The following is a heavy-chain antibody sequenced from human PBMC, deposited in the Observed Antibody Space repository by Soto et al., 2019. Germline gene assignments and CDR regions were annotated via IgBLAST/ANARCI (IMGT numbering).Heavy chain of an antibody. D-gene: IGHD3-3*01. CDR3: ARENDFWSGPNGLDV. V-gene: IGHV4-4*02. CDR2: IFHCGNT. CDR1: GESISSSNW. Sequence: QVQLQESGPGLVKPSGTLSLTCAVSGESISSSNWWSWVRHHPGKGLEGIGEIFHCGNTKYNPSLKSRVTISVDKSMNQFSLKLNSATAADTSVYYCARENDFWSGPNGLDVWGQGTTVTVSS. J-gene: IGHJ6*02.